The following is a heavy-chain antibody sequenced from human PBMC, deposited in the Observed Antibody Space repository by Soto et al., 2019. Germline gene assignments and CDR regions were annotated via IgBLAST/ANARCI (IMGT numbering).Heavy chain of an antibody. Sequence: ASVKVSCKASGYTFTSYAMHWVRQAPGQRLEWMGWINAGNGNTKYSQKFQGRVTITRDTSASTAYMELSSLRSEGTAVYYCARVPVVVVAAILGYWGQGTLVTVSS. J-gene: IGHJ4*02. V-gene: IGHV1-3*01. CDR2: INAGNGNT. CDR3: ARVPVVVVAAILGY. D-gene: IGHD2-15*01. CDR1: GYTFTSYA.